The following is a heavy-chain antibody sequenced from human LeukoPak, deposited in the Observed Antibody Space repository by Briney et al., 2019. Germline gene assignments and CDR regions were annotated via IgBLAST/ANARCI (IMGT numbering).Heavy chain of an antibody. Sequence: SETLSLTCAVYGGSFSGYYWSWIRQPPGKGLEWIGEINHSGSTIYNPSLKSRVTISVDTSKNQFSLKLSSVTAADTAVYYCARGRVWFGELLPSRSIAFDYWGQGTLVTVSS. D-gene: IGHD3-10*01. CDR3: ARGRVWFGELLPSRSIAFDY. V-gene: IGHV4-34*01. CDR2: INHSGST. CDR1: GGSFSGYY. J-gene: IGHJ4*02.